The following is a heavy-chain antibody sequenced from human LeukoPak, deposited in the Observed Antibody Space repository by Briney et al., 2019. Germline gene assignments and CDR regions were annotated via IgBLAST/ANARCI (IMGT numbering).Heavy chain of an antibody. CDR2: ISYDGSNK. D-gene: IGHD5-12*01. CDR1: GFTFSSYG. J-gene: IGHJ4*02. V-gene: IGHV3-30*18. CDR3: AKDPHGYAGPIDY. Sequence: QPGRSLRLSCAASGFTFSSYGIHWVRQAPVKGLEWVAVISYDGSNKYYADSVKGRFTISRDNSKHTVYLQINTLRVEDTAVYYGAKDPHGYAGPIDYWGQGSLVTVSS.